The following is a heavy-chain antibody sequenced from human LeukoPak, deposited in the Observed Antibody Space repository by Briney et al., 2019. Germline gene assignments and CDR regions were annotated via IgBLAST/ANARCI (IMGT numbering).Heavy chain of an antibody. Sequence: ASVKVSCKASGYTFTGYYMNWVRQAPGQGLEVRGWINPNSGGTNYAEKFQGRDTMTRDTSISTAYMELSRLRAEDTAVYYCARAAEQLWFWREFDYWGQGTLVTVSS. V-gene: IGHV1-2*02. D-gene: IGHD5-18*01. CDR2: INPNSGGT. J-gene: IGHJ4*02. CDR3: ARAAEQLWFWREFDY. CDR1: GYTFTGYY.